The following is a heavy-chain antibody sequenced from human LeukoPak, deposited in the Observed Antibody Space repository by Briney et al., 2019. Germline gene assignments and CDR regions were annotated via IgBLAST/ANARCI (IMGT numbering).Heavy chain of an antibody. D-gene: IGHD6-19*01. CDR3: AKDGRIAVAGTLGGDWFDP. CDR1: GFTFSSYA. V-gene: IGHV3-23*01. CDR2: ISGSGGST. J-gene: IGHJ5*02. Sequence: GDSLRLSCAAPGFTFSSYAMSWVRQAPGKGLEWVSAISGSGGSTYYADSVKGRFTISRDNSKNTLYLQMNSLRAEDTAVYYCAKDGRIAVAGTLGGDWFDPWGQGTLVTVSS.